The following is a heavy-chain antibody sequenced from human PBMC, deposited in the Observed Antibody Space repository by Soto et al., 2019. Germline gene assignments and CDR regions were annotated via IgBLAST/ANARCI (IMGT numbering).Heavy chain of an antibody. Sequence: GGSLRLSCAASGFTFTKAWMSWVRQAPGKGLEWVGRIKSNTDGLTTDYAAPVKGRFTISRDDSKNTVYLQLNSLKTEDTAVYYCTTEYGYYIVYFDYWGQGTLVTVSS. CDR1: GFTFTKAW. CDR3: TTEYGYYIVYFDY. J-gene: IGHJ4*02. D-gene: IGHD3-3*01. V-gene: IGHV3-15*01. CDR2: IKSNTDGLTT.